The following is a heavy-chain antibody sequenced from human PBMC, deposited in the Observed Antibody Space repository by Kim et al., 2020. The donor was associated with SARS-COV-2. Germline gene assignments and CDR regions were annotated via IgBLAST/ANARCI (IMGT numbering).Heavy chain of an antibody. CDR2: IIPIFGTA. Sequence: SVKVSCKASGGTFSSYAISWVRQAPGQGLEWMGGIIPIFGTANYAQKFQGRVTITADESTSTAYMELSSLRSEDTAVYYCARESGGGSWYYYGMDVWGQGTTVTVSS. D-gene: IGHD2-15*01. CDR1: GGTFSSYA. J-gene: IGHJ6*02. V-gene: IGHV1-69*13. CDR3: ARESGGGSWYYYGMDV.